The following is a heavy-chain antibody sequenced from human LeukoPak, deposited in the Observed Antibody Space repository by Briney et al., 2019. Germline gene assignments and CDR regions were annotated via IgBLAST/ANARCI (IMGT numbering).Heavy chain of an antibody. CDR2: ISSSIITI. V-gene: IGHV3-48*01. D-gene: IGHD3-9*01. CDR3: ASLGPHVLRYFDWLLDDAFDI. Sequence: GGSLRLSCAASGFTFSSYSMNWVRQAPGKGLEWVSYISSSIITIYYADSVKGRFTISRDNAKNSLYLQMNSLRAEDTAVYYCASLGPHVLRYFDWLLDDAFDIWGQGTMVTVSS. CDR1: GFTFSSYS. J-gene: IGHJ3*02.